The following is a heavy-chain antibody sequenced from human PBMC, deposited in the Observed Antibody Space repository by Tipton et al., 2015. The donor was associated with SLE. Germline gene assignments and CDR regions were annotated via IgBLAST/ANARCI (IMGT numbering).Heavy chain of an antibody. V-gene: IGHV4-61*01. CDR3: ARDFYIAAAGLDY. D-gene: IGHD6-13*01. CDR1: GGSVSSGSYY. CDR2: IYYTGST. J-gene: IGHJ4*02. Sequence: TLSLTCTVSGGSVSSGSYYWSWIRQPPGKGLEWIGYIYYTGSTNYNPSLKSRVTISVDTPKNQFSLKLSSVTAADTAVYYCARDFYIAAAGLDYWGQGTLVTVSS.